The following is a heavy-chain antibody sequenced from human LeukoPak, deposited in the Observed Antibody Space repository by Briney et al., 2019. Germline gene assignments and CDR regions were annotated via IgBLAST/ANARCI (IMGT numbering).Heavy chain of an antibody. CDR2: IYPGDSDT. Sequence: GESLKISCKGSGYSFTSYWIGWVRQIPGKGLEWMGIIYPGDSDTRYSPSSQGQVTISADKSIRTAYLQWSSLKASDTAMYYCARLGGVTTLEAPYYYYVDAWGKGTTVTVSS. CDR1: GYSFTSYW. CDR3: ARLGGVTTLEAPYYYYVDA. D-gene: IGHD3-16*01. J-gene: IGHJ6*03. V-gene: IGHV5-51*01.